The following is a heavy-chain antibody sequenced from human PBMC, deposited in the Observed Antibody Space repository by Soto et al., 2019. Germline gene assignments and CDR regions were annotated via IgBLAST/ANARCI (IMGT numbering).Heavy chain of an antibody. Sequence: EVQLLESGGGLVQPGGSLSLPCAASGFTFRTSAMSWVRKAPGKGLEWVSAINFSGTSTYYADSVKGRFTISRDNSKNTLDLQMYGLRAEYTAVYYGAIEPVWMAVAGSTFDSWGQGTLVTVSS. CDR3: AIEPVWMAVAGSTFDS. J-gene: IGHJ4*02. D-gene: IGHD6-19*01. CDR2: INFSGTST. CDR1: GFTFRTSA. V-gene: IGHV3-23*01.